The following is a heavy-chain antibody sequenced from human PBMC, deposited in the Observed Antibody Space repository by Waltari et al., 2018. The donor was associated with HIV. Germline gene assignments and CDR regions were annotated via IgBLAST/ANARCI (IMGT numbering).Heavy chain of an antibody. D-gene: IGHD3-10*01. CDR2: LNRNVGGP. J-gene: IGHJ4*02. CDR1: GYTFTGYY. V-gene: IGHV1-2*02. Sequence: QVQLVQSGAEEKKPGASVKVSCKASGYTFTGYYMHWVRQAAGQGLEWMGWLNRNVGGPKVAQTVEGRGPMPRDTSIITALMGRSRARADDRAVYYCARAHASFIAGSYCSEPYFDDWGQGTLVSVSS. CDR3: ARAHASFIAGSYCSEPYFDD.